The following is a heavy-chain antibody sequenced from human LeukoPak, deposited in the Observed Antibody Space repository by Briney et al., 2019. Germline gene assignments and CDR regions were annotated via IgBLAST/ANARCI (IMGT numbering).Heavy chain of an antibody. CDR2: ISAYNGNT. D-gene: IGHD2-2*01. CDR1: GYTFTSYD. CDR3: ARCLGYCSSTSCYVGRCFDY. Sequence: ASVKVSCKASGYTFTSYDISWVRQAPGQGLEWMGWISAYNGNTNYAQKLQGRVTMTTDTSTSTAYMELRSLRSDDTAVYYCARCLGYCSSTSCYVGRCFDYWGQGTLVTVSS. V-gene: IGHV1-18*01. J-gene: IGHJ4*02.